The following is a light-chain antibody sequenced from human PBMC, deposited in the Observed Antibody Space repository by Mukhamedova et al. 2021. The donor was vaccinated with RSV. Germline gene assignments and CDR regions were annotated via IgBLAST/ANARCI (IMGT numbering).Light chain of an antibody. Sequence: PSGVSNRFSGSKSGNTASLTITGPQAEDEADYYCSSYTSSSTLGYVFGTGTKVTVL. V-gene: IGLV2-14*01. CDR3: SSYTSSSTLGYV. J-gene: IGLJ1*01.